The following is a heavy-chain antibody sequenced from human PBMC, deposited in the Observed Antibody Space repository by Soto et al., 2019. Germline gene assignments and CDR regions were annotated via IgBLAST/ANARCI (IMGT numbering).Heavy chain of an antibody. V-gene: IGHV1-69*01. Sequence: QVQLVQSGAEVKKPGSSVKVSCKASGGTFSSYAISWVRQAPGQGLEWMGGIIPIFGTANYAQKFQGRVTITADESTSTAYMELSSLRSEDTDVYYCASAQNWGVRPYNWFDPWGQGTLVTVSS. CDR2: IIPIFGTA. D-gene: IGHD7-27*01. J-gene: IGHJ5*02. CDR1: GGTFSSYA. CDR3: ASAQNWGVRPYNWFDP.